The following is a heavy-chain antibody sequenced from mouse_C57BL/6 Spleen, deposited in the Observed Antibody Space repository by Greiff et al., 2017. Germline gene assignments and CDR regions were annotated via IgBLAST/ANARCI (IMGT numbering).Heavy chain of an antibody. V-gene: IGHV1-69*01. D-gene: IGHD1-1*01. CDR3: ARRRTTVVHFDY. CDR1: GYTFTSYW. J-gene: IGHJ2*01. CDR2: IDPSDSYT. Sequence: QVQLQQPGAELVMPGASVKLSCKASGYTFTSYWMHWVKQRPGQGLEWIGEIDPSDSYTNYNQKFKGKSTLTVDKSSSTAYMQLSSLTSEDSAVYYCARRRTTVVHFDYWGQGTTLTVSS.